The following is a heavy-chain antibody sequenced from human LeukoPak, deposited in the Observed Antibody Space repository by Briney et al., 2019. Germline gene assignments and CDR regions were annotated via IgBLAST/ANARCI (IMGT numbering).Heavy chain of an antibody. Sequence: PGGSLRLSCAASGFTFSSYGMHGVRQAPGKGLEWVAFIRYDGSNKYYADSVKGRFTISRDNSKNTLYLQMNSLRAEDTAVYYCAITQLAAASDAFDIWGQGTMVTVSS. CDR2: IRYDGSNK. D-gene: IGHD1-1*01. J-gene: IGHJ3*02. CDR3: AITQLAAASDAFDI. CDR1: GFTFSSYG. V-gene: IGHV3-30*02.